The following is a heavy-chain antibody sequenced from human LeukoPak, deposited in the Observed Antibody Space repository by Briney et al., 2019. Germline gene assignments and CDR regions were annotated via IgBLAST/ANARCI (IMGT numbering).Heavy chain of an antibody. CDR1: GESFSGYY. V-gene: IGHV4-34*01. J-gene: IGHJ4*02. D-gene: IGHD1-26*01. Sequence: SETLSLTCAVYGESFSGYYWSWLRQPPGKGLEWIGEINHSGSTNYNPSLKSRITISVDTSKNQFSLKLSSVTAADTAVYYCARARGSYWLDYWGQGTLVTVSS. CDR2: INHSGST. CDR3: ARARGSYWLDY.